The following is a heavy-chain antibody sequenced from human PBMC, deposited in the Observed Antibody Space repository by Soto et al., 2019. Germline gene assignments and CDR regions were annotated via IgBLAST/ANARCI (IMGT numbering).Heavy chain of an antibody. Sequence: GGSLRLSCAASGFTFSSYAMHWGRQAPGKGLEWVAVISYDGSNKYYADSVKGRFTISRDNSKNTLYLQMNSLRAEDTAVYYCARINGPLADPSFDWIDYYYYYGMDVWGQGTTVTVSS. J-gene: IGHJ6*02. D-gene: IGHD3-9*01. CDR3: ARINGPLADPSFDWIDYYYYYGMDV. V-gene: IGHV3-30-3*01. CDR1: GFTFSSYA. CDR2: ISYDGSNK.